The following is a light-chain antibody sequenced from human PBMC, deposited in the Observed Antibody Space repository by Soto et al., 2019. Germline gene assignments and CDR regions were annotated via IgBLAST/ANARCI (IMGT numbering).Light chain of an antibody. CDR1: QSVSSSY. J-gene: IGKJ3*01. V-gene: IGKV3-20*01. CDR2: GAS. CDR3: QQYDSSLFP. Sequence: EIVLTQSPGTLSLSPGERATLSCRASQSVSSSYLAWYQHKPGQAPRLLIYGASSRATGNPDRFSGSGSGRDFTLTISRLEPEDFAVYYCQQYDSSLFPFGPGTKVDIK.